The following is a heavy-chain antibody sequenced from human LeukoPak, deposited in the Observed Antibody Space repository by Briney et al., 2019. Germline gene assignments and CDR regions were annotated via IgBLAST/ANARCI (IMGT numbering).Heavy chain of an antibody. CDR3: AKDKDYDFWSGYPEYFQH. J-gene: IGHJ1*01. V-gene: IGHV3-21*01. Sequence: PGGSLRLSCAASGFTFSSYSMNWVRQAPGKGLEWVSSISSSSSYIYYADSVKGRFTISRDNAKNSLYLQMNSLRAEDTAVYYCAKDKDYDFWSGYPEYFQHWGQGTLVTVSS. D-gene: IGHD3-3*01. CDR1: GFTFSSYS. CDR2: ISSSSSYI.